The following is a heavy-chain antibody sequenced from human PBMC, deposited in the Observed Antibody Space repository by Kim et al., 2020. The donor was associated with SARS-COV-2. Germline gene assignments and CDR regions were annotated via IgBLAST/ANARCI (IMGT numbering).Heavy chain of an antibody. V-gene: IGHV4-59*13. D-gene: IGHD2-15*01. CDR1: NGSISSYY. J-gene: IGHJ5*02. Sequence: SETLSLTCTVSNGSISSYYWSWIRQPPGKGLEWIGYIYYSGSTNYNPSLKSRVTILVDTSKNQFSLKLTSVTAADTAVYYCARAGLETATLSWFDPWGQGTLVTVSS. CDR3: ARAGLETATLSWFDP. CDR2: IYYSGST.